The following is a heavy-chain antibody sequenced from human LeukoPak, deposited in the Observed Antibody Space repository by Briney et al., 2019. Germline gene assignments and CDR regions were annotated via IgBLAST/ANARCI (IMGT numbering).Heavy chain of an antibody. Sequence: SVKVSCKASGGTFSSYAISWVRQAPGQGLEWMGGIIPIFGTANYAQKFQGRVTITADESTSTAYMELSSLRSEDTAVYYCARSHTSGYKFFDYWGQGTLVTVSS. J-gene: IGHJ4*02. V-gene: IGHV1-69*01. CDR1: GGTFSSYA. D-gene: IGHD5-12*01. CDR3: ARSHTSGYKFFDY. CDR2: IIPIFGTA.